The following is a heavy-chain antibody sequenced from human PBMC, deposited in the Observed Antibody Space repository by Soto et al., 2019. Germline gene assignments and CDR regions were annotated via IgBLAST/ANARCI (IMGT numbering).Heavy chain of an antibody. Sequence: GASVKVSCKASGYTFTSYGISWVRQAPGQGLEWMGWISAYNGNTNYAQKLQGRVTMTTDTSTSTAYMELRSLRSDDTAVYYCARFGYGTGTISSQPDYWGQGTLVTVSS. V-gene: IGHV1-18*01. CDR3: ARFGYGTGTISSQPDY. CDR1: GYTFTSYG. CDR2: ISAYNGNT. D-gene: IGHD1-7*01. J-gene: IGHJ4*02.